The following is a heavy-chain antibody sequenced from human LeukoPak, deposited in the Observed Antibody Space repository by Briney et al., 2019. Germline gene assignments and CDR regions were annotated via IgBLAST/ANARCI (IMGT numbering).Heavy chain of an antibody. V-gene: IGHV3-30*18. CDR2: ISYDGSNK. CDR3: AKDRSTYYYDSSGHYPDAFDI. D-gene: IGHD3-22*01. J-gene: IGHJ3*02. Sequence: GRSLRLSCAASGFSFSSYGIHWVRQAPGKGLEWVAVISYDGSNKYYADSVKGRFTISRDNSKNTLYLQMNSLRAEDTAVYYCAKDRSTYYYDSSGHYPDAFDIWGQGTMVTVSS. CDR1: GFSFSSYG.